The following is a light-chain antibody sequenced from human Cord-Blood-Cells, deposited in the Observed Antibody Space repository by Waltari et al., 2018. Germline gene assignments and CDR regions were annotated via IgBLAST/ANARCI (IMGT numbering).Light chain of an antibody. CDR3: SSYTSSSTYV. J-gene: IGLJ1*01. CDR1: SSDVGGYNY. V-gene: IGLV2-14*01. CDR2: AVS. Sequence: QSALTQPASVSGSPGQSITISCTGTSSDVGGYNYVSWYQQHPGKAPKLMIYAVSNRRSGVSNRFAGAKDGNTASLSISGLQAEDEADYYCSSYTSSSTYVFGTGTKVTVL.